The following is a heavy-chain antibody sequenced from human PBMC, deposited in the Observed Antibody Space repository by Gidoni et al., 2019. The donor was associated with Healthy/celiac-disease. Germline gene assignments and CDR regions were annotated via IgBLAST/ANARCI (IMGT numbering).Heavy chain of an antibody. V-gene: IGHV3-21*01. CDR2: ISSSSSYI. J-gene: IGHJ4*02. D-gene: IGHD6-13*01. CDR1: GFTFSSYS. CDR3: ARAATPRRIAAAGTDYFDY. Sequence: EVQLVESGGGLVKPGGSLRLSCAASGFTFSSYSMNWVRQAPGKGLEWVSSISSSSSYIYYADSVKGRFTISRDNAKNSLYLQMNSLRAEDTAVYYCARAATPRRIAAAGTDYFDYWGQGTLVTVSS.